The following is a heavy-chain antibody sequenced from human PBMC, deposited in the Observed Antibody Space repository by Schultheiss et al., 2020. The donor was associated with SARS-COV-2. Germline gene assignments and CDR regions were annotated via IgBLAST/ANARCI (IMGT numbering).Heavy chain of an antibody. CDR2: ISYDGSNK. V-gene: IGHV3-30*04. CDR1: GFTFSSYA. J-gene: IGHJ6*03. D-gene: IGHD3-3*01. Sequence: GGSLRLSCAASGFTFSSYAMSWVRQAPGKGLEWVAVISYDGSNKYYADSVKGRFTISRDNSKNTLYLQMNSLRAEDTAVYYCARGVGPLRFLEWSTSYYYYMDVWGKGTTVTVSS. CDR3: ARGVGPLRFLEWSTSYYYYMDV.